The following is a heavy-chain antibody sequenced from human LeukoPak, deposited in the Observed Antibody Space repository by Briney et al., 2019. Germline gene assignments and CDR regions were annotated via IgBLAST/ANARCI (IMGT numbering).Heavy chain of an antibody. J-gene: IGHJ5*02. CDR1: GITVSSHF. Sequence: GSLRLSCAASGITVSSHFMSWVRQPPGKGLEWIGEIYHSGSTNYNPSLKSRVTISVDKSKNQFSLKLSSVTAADTAVYYCASVITIFGVVRENNWFDPWGQGTLVTVSS. CDR3: ASVITIFGVVRENNWFDP. D-gene: IGHD3-3*01. CDR2: IYHSGST. V-gene: IGHV4-4*02.